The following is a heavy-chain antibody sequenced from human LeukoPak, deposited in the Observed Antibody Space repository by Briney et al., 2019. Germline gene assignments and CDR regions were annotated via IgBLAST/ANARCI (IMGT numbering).Heavy chain of an antibody. CDR3: ARILGPQSSTYYDFWSGYYFDY. CDR1: GYSISSGYY. V-gene: IGHV4-38-2*01. J-gene: IGHJ4*02. Sequence: SETLSLICAVSGYSISSGYYWGWIRQPPGKGLEWIGSIYHSGSTYYNPSLKSRVTISVDTSKNQFSLKLSSVTAADTAVYYCARILGPQSSTYYDFWSGYYFDYWGQGTLVTVSS. D-gene: IGHD3-3*01. CDR2: IYHSGST.